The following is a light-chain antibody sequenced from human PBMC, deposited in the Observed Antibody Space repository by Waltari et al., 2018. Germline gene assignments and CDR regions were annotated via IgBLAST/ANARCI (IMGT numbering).Light chain of an antibody. CDR3: QSYDSRLSGSVV. J-gene: IGLJ2*01. CDR2: GNT. CDR1: SSNIGAGFD. V-gene: IGLV1-40*01. Sequence: QSVLTQPPSVSGAPGQRITISCTGSSSNIGAGFDVHWYQHLPGGTAPKLLIDGNTNRPSGVPYRFSGSKSGTSASLAITGLQAEDEADYYCQSYDSRLSGSVVFGGGTKLTVL.